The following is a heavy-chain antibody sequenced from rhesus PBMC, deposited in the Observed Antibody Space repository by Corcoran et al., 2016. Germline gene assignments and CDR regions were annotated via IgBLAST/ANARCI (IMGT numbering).Heavy chain of an antibody. V-gene: IGHV3-116*02. CDR2: ISKKANGGTA. D-gene: IGHD2-33*01. Sequence: EVRLVESGGGLVQPGGSLRLSCVASGFTFTDYYMSWVRQAPGKGPGWGGFISKKANGGTAEYAASLKGRFIISRNDSKNIVGLQMTSLQTEDTAVYYCTTMAFDYWGQGVMVTVSS. CDR1: GFTFTDYY. CDR3: TTMAFDY. J-gene: IGHJ4*01.